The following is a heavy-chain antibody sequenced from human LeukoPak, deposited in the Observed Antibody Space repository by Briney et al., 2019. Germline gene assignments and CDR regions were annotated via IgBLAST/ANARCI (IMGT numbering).Heavy chain of an antibody. CDR1: GYTLTRYD. J-gene: IGHJ6*02. Sequence: ASVKVSCKASGYTLTRYDNNSGRQATGQGVEWMAWINLNRGNTGSAQKFQGRVTKTRNTSISTAYMEPSRMRSEDTAVYYCARPGGASYSAGYYYYGIGVWGQGATVTVSS. D-gene: IGHD1-26*01. CDR3: ARPGGASYSAGYYYYGIGV. V-gene: IGHV1-8*01. CDR2: INLNRGNT.